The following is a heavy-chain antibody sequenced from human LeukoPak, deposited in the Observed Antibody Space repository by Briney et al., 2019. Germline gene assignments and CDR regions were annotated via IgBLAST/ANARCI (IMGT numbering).Heavy chain of an antibody. J-gene: IGHJ4*02. V-gene: IGHV3-23*01. CDR1: GFTFSSSG. CDR3: AKQGRSGWFGSDF. D-gene: IGHD6-19*01. Sequence: GGSLRLSCAASGFTFSSSGMSWVRQAPRKGLEWVSGISERGAITNYADSVKGRFTISRGNSKDTLYLQMNSLRAEDTALYYCAKQGRSGWFGSDFWGQGTQVTVSS. CDR2: ISERGAIT.